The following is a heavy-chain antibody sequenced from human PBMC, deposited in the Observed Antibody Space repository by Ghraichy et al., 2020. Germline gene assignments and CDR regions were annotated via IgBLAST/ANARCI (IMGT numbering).Heavy chain of an antibody. CDR3: AKNLVRGVAAYEY. J-gene: IGHJ4*02. D-gene: IGHD3-10*01. CDR2: ISPSGNSI. Sequence: GGSLLLSCVASGFTFSTYAMTWLRQAPGKGLEWVSAISPSGNSIYYTDSVKGRFTSSRDNSKNTLYLQLNSLRAEDTAVYYCAKNLVRGVAAYEYWGQGTLVTVSS. CDR1: GFTFSTYA. V-gene: IGHV3-23*01.